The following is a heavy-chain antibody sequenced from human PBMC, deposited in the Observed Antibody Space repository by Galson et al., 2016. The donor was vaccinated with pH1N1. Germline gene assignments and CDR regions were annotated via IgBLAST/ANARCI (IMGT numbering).Heavy chain of an antibody. Sequence: SETLSLTCSVSGGSIRSSSYYWGWIRQPPGKGLEWIATIHYNGNTYHNPSLKSRVTMSVDTSKIQFSLQLSSVTAADTAVYYCARDRVALTGIFDYWGQGALVTVSS. CDR1: GGSIRSSSYY. V-gene: IGHV4-39*02. J-gene: IGHJ4*02. CDR3: ARDRVALTGIFDY. CDR2: IHYNGNT. D-gene: IGHD3-10*01.